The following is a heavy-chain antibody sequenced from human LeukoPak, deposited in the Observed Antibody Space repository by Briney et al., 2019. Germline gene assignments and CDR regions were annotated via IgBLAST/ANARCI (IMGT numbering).Heavy chain of an antibody. J-gene: IGHJ5*02. Sequence: KTSETLSLTCTVSGYSISSGYYWGWIRQPPGKGLEWIGSIYHSGSTYYNPSLKSRVTISVDTSKNQFSLKLSSVTAADTAVYYCATVHNSRTYWFDPWGQGTLVTVSS. V-gene: IGHV4-38-2*02. CDR2: IYHSGST. CDR1: GYSISSGYY. D-gene: IGHD6-13*01. CDR3: ATVHNSRTYWFDP.